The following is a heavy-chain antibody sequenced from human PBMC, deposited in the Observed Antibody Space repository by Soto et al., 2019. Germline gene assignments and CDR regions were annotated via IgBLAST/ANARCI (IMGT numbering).Heavy chain of an antibody. Sequence: QVQLVQSGAEVKKPGASVKVSCKASGYTFTSYAMHWVRQAPGQRLEWMGWINAGNGDTKYSQKFQGRVTITRDTSASTAYMELSSLRSEDTAVYYCARELWMRGIAAWGQGTLVTVSS. V-gene: IGHV1-3*01. J-gene: IGHJ5*02. CDR2: INAGNGDT. CDR1: GYTFTSYA. CDR3: ARELWMRGIAA. D-gene: IGHD6-13*01.